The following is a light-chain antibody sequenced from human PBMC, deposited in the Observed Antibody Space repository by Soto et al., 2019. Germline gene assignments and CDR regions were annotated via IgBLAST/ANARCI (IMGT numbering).Light chain of an antibody. Sequence: EIVLTQSPGTLSLSPGERATLSCRASQTFSTSYLAWYQQKPGQAPRLLIYAASTRATGIPARFSGSGSGTEFTLTISSLQSEDFAVYYCQQYNNWPLQTFGQGTKVDIK. CDR1: QTFSTSY. J-gene: IGKJ1*01. CDR3: QQYNNWPLQT. V-gene: IGKV3D-15*01. CDR2: AAS.